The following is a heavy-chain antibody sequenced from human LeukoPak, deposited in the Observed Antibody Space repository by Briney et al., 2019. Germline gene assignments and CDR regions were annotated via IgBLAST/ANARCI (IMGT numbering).Heavy chain of an antibody. D-gene: IGHD3-3*01. V-gene: IGHV4-39*01. J-gene: IGHJ4*02. CDR2: IYYSGNT. Sequence: SETLSLTCTVSGGSISSGSYYWGWIRQPPGKGLEWIGSIYYSGNTYYNPSRKGRVTISVDTSKYQISLKLKSVTAADTAVYYCARLWSGYRPPDYWGEGTRVTVSS. CDR3: ARLWSGYRPPDY. CDR1: GGSISSGSYY.